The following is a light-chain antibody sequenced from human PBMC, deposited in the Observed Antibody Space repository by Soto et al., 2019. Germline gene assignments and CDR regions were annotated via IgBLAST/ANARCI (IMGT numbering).Light chain of an antibody. Sequence: EIVLTQSPGTLSLSPGERATLSCRASQSVAGSYLAWYQQKPGQAPRLLIYAASSRATGIPDRFSGSGSGTDFTLTINRLEPEDVAVYYCQQYGSSRTFGQGTNVEIK. CDR3: QQYGSSRT. CDR2: AAS. J-gene: IGKJ1*01. CDR1: QSVAGSY. V-gene: IGKV3-20*01.